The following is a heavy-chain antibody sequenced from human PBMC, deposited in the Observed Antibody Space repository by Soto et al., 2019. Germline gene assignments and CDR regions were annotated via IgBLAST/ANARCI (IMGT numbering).Heavy chain of an antibody. V-gene: IGHV1-18*01. CDR1: GYTFTSYG. J-gene: IGHJ6*02. Sequence: ASVKVSCKASGYTFTSYGISWVRQAPGQGLEWMGWISAYNGNTNYAQKLQGRVTMTTGTSTSTAYMELRSLRSDDTAVYYCARHGDYVFYYYGMDVWGQGTTVTVSS. CDR2: ISAYNGNT. CDR3: ARHGDYVFYYYGMDV. D-gene: IGHD4-17*01.